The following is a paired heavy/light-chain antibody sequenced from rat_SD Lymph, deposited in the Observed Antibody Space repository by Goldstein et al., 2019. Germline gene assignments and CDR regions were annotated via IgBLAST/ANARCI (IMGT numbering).Heavy chain of an antibody. CDR2: ISYGGSNT. CDR1: GFTFSDYN. CDR3: ARLGDSGSRWDYVMDA. D-gene: IGHD4-3*01. Sequence: EVQLVESGGGLVQPGRSLKLSCAASGFTFSDYNMAWVRQAPTKGLEWVASISYGGSNTHYGDSVKGRFTISRDNAKSTLYLQMDSLRSEDTATYYCARLGDSGSRWDYVMDAWGQGASVTVSS. V-gene: IGHV5-7*01. J-gene: IGHJ4*01.
Light chain of an antibody. J-gene: IGKJ5*01. V-gene: IGKV3S6*01. Sequence: DTVLTQSPALAVSLGQRVTISCRASKSVSTYMHWYQQKSGQQPKLLIYSASNLESGVPSRFSGSGSGTDFTLTIDPVEADDIANYYCQQSNELPLTFGSGTKLEIK. CDR2: SAS. CDR1: KSVSTY. CDR3: QQSNELPLT.